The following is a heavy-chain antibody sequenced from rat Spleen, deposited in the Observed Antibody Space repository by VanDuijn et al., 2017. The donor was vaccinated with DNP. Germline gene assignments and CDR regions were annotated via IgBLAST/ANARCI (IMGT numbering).Heavy chain of an antibody. J-gene: IGHJ2*01. CDR3: ARHTTEGSFDY. Sequence: EVQLVESGGGLVQPGRSLKLSCAASEFTFSDYNMAWIRQAPKKGLEWVASITAGGEYTYSPDSVKGRFTISRDNTKDTLYLQMDSLRSEETATYYCARHTTEGSFDYWGQGVMVTVSS. CDR1: EFTFSDYN. CDR2: ITAGGEYT. D-gene: IGHD1-11*01. V-gene: IGHV5S23*01.